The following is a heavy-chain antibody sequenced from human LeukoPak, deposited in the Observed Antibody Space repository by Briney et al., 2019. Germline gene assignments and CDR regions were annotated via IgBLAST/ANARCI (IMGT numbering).Heavy chain of an antibody. D-gene: IGHD3-16*02. CDR3: ARDKTYYDYVWGSYRSDAFDI. Sequence: PGGSLRLSCAASGSTVSSTYMSWVRQAPGKGLEWVSVIYSGGSTYYADSVKGRFTISRDNSKNTLYLQMNSLRAEDTAVYYCARDKTYYDYVWGSYRSDAFDIWGQGTMVTVSS. CDR1: GSTVSSTY. J-gene: IGHJ3*02. CDR2: IYSGGST. V-gene: IGHV3-66*01.